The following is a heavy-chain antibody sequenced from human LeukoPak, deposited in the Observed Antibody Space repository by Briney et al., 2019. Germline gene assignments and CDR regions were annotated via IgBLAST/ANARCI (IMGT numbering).Heavy chain of an antibody. D-gene: IGHD3-22*01. CDR2: IYSGGST. J-gene: IGHJ4*02. Sequence: GGSLRLSCAASGFTVSSNYMSWVRQAPGKGLEWVSVIYSGGSTYYADSVKGRFTISRDNSKNTLYLQMNSLRAEDTAVYYCAKPPHYYDSSGYYGPFDYWGQGTLVTVSS. V-gene: IGHV3-53*01. CDR3: AKPPHYYDSSGYYGPFDY. CDR1: GFTVSSNY.